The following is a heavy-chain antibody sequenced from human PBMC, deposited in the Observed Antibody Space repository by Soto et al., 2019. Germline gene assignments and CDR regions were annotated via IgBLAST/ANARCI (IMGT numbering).Heavy chain of an antibody. CDR1: GYTFTHG. CDR2: ISIYIGNT. Sequence: ASVKVSCKASGYTFTHGISWVRQAPGQGLEWMGWISIYIGNTNYAQKLQGRVTMTTDTSTSTAYMELRSLRSDDTAVYYCARDHIYGDYDYWGQGTLVTVSS. D-gene: IGHD4-17*01. J-gene: IGHJ4*02. V-gene: IGHV1-18*01. CDR3: ARDHIYGDYDY.